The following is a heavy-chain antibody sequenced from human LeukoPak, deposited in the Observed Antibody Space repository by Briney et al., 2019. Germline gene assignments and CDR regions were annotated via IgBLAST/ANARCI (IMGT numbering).Heavy chain of an antibody. CDR3: ARVSYCSSTSCYDAFDI. J-gene: IGHJ3*02. V-gene: IGHV4-34*01. Sequence: SETLSLTCTVSGGSISSYYWSWIRQPPGKGLEWIGEINHSGSTNYNPSLKSRVTISVDTSKNQFSLKLSSVTAADTAVYYCARVSYCSSTSCYDAFDIWGQGTMVTVSS. CDR2: INHSGST. CDR1: GGSISSYY. D-gene: IGHD2-2*01.